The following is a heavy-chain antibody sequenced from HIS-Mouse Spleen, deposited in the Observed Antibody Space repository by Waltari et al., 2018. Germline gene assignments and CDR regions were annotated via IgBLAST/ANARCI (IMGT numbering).Heavy chain of an antibody. CDR3: AKDSGGWYDY. Sequence: EVQLVESGGGLVQPGRSLRLSCAASGFTFDDYAMHWVRQAPGNGLEWVSGSRWNSGSIGYADSGKCRFTISRDDAKNSLYLQMNSLRAEDTALYYCAKDSGGWYDYWGQGTLVTVSS. J-gene: IGHJ4*02. CDR2: SRWNSGSI. V-gene: IGHV3-9*01. D-gene: IGHD6-19*01. CDR1: GFTFDDYA.